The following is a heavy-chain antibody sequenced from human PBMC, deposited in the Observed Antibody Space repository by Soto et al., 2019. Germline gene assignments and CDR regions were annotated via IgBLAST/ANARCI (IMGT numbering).Heavy chain of an antibody. J-gene: IGHJ6*02. D-gene: IGHD2-2*01. Sequence: EVQLVESGGGLVQPGGSLRLSCAASGFTFSSYDMHWVRQATGKGLEWVSAISGSGGSTYYADSVKGRFTISRDNSKNTLFLQMNSLRAEDTAVYYCATRRDASYYYYGMDVWGQGTTVTVSS. CDR3: ATRRDASYYYYGMDV. CDR2: ISGSGGST. CDR1: GFTFSSYD. V-gene: IGHV3-23*04.